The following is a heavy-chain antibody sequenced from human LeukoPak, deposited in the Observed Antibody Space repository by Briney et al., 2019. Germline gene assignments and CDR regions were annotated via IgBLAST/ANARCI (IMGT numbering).Heavy chain of an antibody. Sequence: GGSLRLSCAASGFTFRNYVIHWVRQAPGKGLEWVAVTTSDLNVKLYADSVKGRFTISRDNSKNTLYLQMNSLRAEDTAVYYCARGLLYYDFWSGYLSYRSYYYGMDVWGQGTTVTVSS. V-gene: IGHV3-30-3*01. CDR1: GFTFRNYV. CDR2: TTSDLNVK. D-gene: IGHD3-3*01. CDR3: ARGLLYYDFWSGYLSYRSYYYGMDV. J-gene: IGHJ6*02.